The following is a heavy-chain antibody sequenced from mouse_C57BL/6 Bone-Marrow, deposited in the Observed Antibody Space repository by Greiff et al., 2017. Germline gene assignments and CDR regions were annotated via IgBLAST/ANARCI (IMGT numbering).Heavy chain of an antibody. CDR3: ARGRDDGYLYYFDY. J-gene: IGHJ2*01. CDR1: GFTFSDYY. Sequence: EVKVVESGGGLVQPGGSLKLSCAASGFTFSDYYMYWVRQTPEKRLEWVAYISNGGGSTYYPDTVKGRFTISRDNAKNTLYLQMSRLKSEDTAMYYCARGRDDGYLYYFDYWGQGTTLTVSS. CDR2: ISNGGGST. D-gene: IGHD2-3*01. V-gene: IGHV5-12*01.